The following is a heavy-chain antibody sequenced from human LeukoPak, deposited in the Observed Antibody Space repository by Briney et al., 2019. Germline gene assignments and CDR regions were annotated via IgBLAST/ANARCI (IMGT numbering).Heavy chain of an antibody. CDR2: FDPEDGET. J-gene: IGHJ4*02. V-gene: IGHV1-24*01. CDR1: GYTFTTFA. CDR3: ATSIVVVPAAPPQFDY. D-gene: IGHD2-2*01. Sequence: ASVKVSCKASGYTFTTFAMHWVRQAAGKGLEWMGGFDPEDGETIYAQKFQGRVTMTEDTSTDTAYMELSSLRSEDTAVYYCATSIVVVPAAPPQFDYWGQGTLVTVSS.